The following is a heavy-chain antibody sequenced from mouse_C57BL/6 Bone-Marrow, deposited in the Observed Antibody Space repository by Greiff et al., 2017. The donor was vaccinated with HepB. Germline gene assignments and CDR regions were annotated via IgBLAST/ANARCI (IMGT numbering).Heavy chain of an antibody. CDR1: GYTFTSYD. CDR2: IYPRDGST. V-gene: IGHV1-85*01. Sequence: LMESGPELVKPGASVKLSCKASGYTFTSYDINWVKQRPGQGLEWIGWIYPRDGSTKYNEKFKGKATLTVDTSSSTAYMELHSLTSEDSAVYFCASYDYAFAYWGQGTLVTVSA. D-gene: IGHD2-4*01. J-gene: IGHJ3*01. CDR3: ASYDYAFAY.